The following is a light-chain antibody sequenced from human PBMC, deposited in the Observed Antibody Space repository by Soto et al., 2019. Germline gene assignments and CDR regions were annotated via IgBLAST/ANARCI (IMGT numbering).Light chain of an antibody. Sequence: DVVVTQSPVSLAVSLGERATINCKSSQSLLYSPDNKNYLAWYQQKQGQPPKLIIYSASTRASGVRARFNASGSGTDFTLTITSLQADGVALYYCHQYYSLPLSVGGGTKVE. CDR1: QSLLYSPDNKNY. CDR3: HQYYSLPLS. J-gene: IGKJ4*01. CDR2: SAS. V-gene: IGKV4-1*01.